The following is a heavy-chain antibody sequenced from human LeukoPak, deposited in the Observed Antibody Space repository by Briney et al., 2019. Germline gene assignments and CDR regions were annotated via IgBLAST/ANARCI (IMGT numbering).Heavy chain of an antibody. V-gene: IGHV1-2*02. J-gene: IGHJ4*02. CDR3: ARGGSYSSGYYYVIDF. Sequence: GASVQVSCKASGYTFTAYYMHWVRQAPGQGLEWMGWINPNSGGTNYAQKFQGRVTMTRDTSISTAYVELSRLTSDDTAVYYCARGGSYSSGYYYVIDFWGQGTLVTVSS. CDR1: GYTFTAYY. D-gene: IGHD3-22*01. CDR2: INPNSGGT.